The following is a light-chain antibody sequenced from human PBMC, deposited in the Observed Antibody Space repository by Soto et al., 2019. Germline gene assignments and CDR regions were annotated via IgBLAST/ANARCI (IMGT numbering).Light chain of an antibody. CDR3: QQLNTYLYT. J-gene: IGKJ2*01. Sequence: DIQLTQSPSFLSASVGDSVTITCRASQGVTTYLAWYQQNPGKAPKLLIYAASTLQSGVPSRFSGSGSETEFTLTISSLQPEDFASYYCQQLNTYLYTFGQGTKLEIK. V-gene: IGKV1-9*01. CDR1: QGVTTY. CDR2: AAS.